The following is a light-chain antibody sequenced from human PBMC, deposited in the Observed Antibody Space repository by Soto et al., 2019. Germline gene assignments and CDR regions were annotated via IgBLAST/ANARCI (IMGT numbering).Light chain of an antibody. CDR2: SGD. V-gene: IGKV3-11*01. CDR1: QSVSSS. J-gene: IGKJ1*01. Sequence: EAVVTQSPDTLSLSPGETATLSCRASQSVSSSVAWYQHKPGQSPRLVVYSGDKRAPGIQPRFSGSGSGTDFTLTISSLESDDFAIYYCKQRYSWLRAFGPGTKVDIK. CDR3: KQRYSWLRA.